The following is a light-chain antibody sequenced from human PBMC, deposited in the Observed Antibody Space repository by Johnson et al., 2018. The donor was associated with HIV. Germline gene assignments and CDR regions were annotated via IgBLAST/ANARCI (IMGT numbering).Light chain of an antibody. CDR1: SSNIENNY. J-gene: IGLJ1*01. CDR2: ENN. Sequence: QSVLTQSPSVSATPGQKVTISCSGSSSNIENNYVSWYQQLPETAPKLLIYENNKRPSGIPDRFSGSKSGTSATLGITGLQTGDEADYYCGTWDTRLSGGHVFGTGTKVTVL. V-gene: IGLV1-51*02. CDR3: GTWDTRLSGGHV.